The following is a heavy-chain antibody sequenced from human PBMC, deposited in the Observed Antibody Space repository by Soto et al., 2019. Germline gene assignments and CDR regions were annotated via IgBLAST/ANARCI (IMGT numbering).Heavy chain of an antibody. CDR2: ISYDGSNK. J-gene: IGHJ5*02. Sequence: GGSLRLSCAASGFTFSSYAMHWVRQAPGKGLEWVAVISYDGSNKYYADSVKGRFTISRDNSKNTLYLQMNSLRAEDTAVYYCARAAAGTVSWFDPWGQGTLVTVSS. CDR1: GFTFSSYA. V-gene: IGHV3-30-3*01. D-gene: IGHD6-13*01. CDR3: ARAAAGTVSWFDP.